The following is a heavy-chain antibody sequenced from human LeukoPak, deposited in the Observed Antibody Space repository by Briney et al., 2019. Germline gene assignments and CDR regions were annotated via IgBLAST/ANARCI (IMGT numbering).Heavy chain of an antibody. CDR1: GYTFTGYT. J-gene: IGHJ4*02. Sequence: SLKLTCNASGYTFTGYTTPWNRQAPGPGLERMGWINIRSGGINYAQKFQARVTMSRETSISTVYDELSRLRADGTAVYYTAREDSNSLSSLGYWVQGTLVTVSS. D-gene: IGHD2/OR15-2a*01. V-gene: IGHV1-2*02. CDR3: AREDSNSLSSLGY. CDR2: INIRSGGI.